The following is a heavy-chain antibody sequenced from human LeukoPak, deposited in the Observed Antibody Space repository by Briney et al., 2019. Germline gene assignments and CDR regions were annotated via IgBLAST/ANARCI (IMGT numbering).Heavy chain of an antibody. CDR1: GGSISSYY. CDR3: ARSSESYDSSGYYSYYFDY. V-gene: IGHV4-59*01. CDR2: IYYSGST. J-gene: IGHJ4*02. Sequence: SETLPLTCTVSGGSISSYYWSWIRLPPGKGLEWIGYIYYSGSTNYNPSLRSRVTISVDTSKNQFSLKLSSVTAADTAVYYCARSSESYDSSGYYSYYFDYWGQGTLVTVSS. D-gene: IGHD3-22*01.